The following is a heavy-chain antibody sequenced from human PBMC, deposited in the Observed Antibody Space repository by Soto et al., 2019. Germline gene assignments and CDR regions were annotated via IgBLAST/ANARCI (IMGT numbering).Heavy chain of an antibody. Sequence: LVKVSCKASGGTFSSYAISWVRQAPGQGLEWMGGIIPIFGTANYAQKFQGRVTITADESTSTAYMELSSLRSEDTAVYYCARGRAVAANRNWFDPWGQGTLVTVSS. CDR2: IIPIFGTA. J-gene: IGHJ5*02. CDR1: GGTFSSYA. V-gene: IGHV1-69*13. D-gene: IGHD6-19*01. CDR3: ARGRAVAANRNWFDP.